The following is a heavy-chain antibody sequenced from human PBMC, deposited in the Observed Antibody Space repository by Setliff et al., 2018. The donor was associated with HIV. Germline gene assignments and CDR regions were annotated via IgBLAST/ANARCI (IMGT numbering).Heavy chain of an antibody. CDR1: GFTFGDYA. J-gene: IGHJ4*02. D-gene: IGHD3-3*01. V-gene: IGHV3-74*01. CDR2: ISHDGLST. Sequence: GESLKISCTASGFTFGDYAMSWVRQAPGKGLEWVSRISHDGLSTSYADSVKGRFSISRDNAKNTLYLQMNSLSAEDTAVYFCARDLEWLLYDYWGPGTLVTVSS. CDR3: ARDLEWLLYDY.